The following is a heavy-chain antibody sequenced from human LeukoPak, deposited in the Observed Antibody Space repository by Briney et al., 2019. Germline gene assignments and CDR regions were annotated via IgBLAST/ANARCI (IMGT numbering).Heavy chain of an antibody. D-gene: IGHD6-19*01. CDR2: ISSSSSYI. Sequence: PGGSLRLSCAASGFTFSSYSMNWVRQAPGKGLEWVSSISSSSSYIYYADSVKGRFTISRDNAKNSLYLQMNSLRAEDTAVYYCAKSRRAGTGGNAFDIWGQGTMVTVSS. CDR1: GFTFSSYS. CDR3: AKSRRAGTGGNAFDI. J-gene: IGHJ3*02. V-gene: IGHV3-21*01.